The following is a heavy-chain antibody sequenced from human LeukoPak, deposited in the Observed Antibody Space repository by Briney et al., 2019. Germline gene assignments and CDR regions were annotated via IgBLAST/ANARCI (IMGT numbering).Heavy chain of an antibody. CDR2: IYYSGTT. Sequence: PSQTLSLTCTVSGGSISSGGYYWSWIRQHPGKGLEWIGYIYYSGTTYYNPSLKSRLTISVDTSKNQFSLKLSSVTAADTAVYYCARATGYSGYSTHIYYFDYWGQGTLVTVSS. V-gene: IGHV4-31*03. D-gene: IGHD5-12*01. CDR3: ARATGYSGYSTHIYYFDY. CDR1: GGSISSGGYY. J-gene: IGHJ4*02.